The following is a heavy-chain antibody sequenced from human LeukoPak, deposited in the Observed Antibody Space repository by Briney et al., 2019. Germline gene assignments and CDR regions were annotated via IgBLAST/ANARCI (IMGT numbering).Heavy chain of an antibody. CDR2: ISAYNGNT. CDR1: GYTFTSYG. D-gene: IGHD6-6*01. J-gene: IGHJ4*02. Sequence: ASVKVSCKASGYTFTSYGISWVRQAPGQGLEWMGWISAYNGNTNYAQKLQGRVTMTTDTSTSTAYMELRSLRSDDTAVYYCAREYSSSIYQDYFDYWGQGTLVTVSS. CDR3: AREYSSSIYQDYFDY. V-gene: IGHV1-18*01.